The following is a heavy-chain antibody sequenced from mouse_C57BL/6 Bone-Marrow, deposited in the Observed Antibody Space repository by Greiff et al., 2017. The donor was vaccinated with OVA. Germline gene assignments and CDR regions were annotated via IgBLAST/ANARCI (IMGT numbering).Heavy chain of an antibody. CDR2: IYPGGGYT. J-gene: IGHJ3*01. D-gene: IGHD1-1*01. Sequence: QVQLKESGAELVRPGTSVKMSCTASGYTFTNYGIGWAQQTPGHGLEWIGDIYPGGGYTNYTEKVKGKATLTADKSSSTVYMQFSSLTSEDSAIYCCARWVCGSTWFAYWGQGTLVTVSA. CDR1: GYTFTNYG. V-gene: IGHV1-63*01. CDR3: ARWVCGSTWFAY.